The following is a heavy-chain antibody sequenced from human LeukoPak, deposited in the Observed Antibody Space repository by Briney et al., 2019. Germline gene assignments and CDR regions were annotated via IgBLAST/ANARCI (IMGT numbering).Heavy chain of an antibody. CDR2: IYYSGST. CDR1: GGSLSSSSYY. J-gene: IGHJ4*02. D-gene: IGHD2/OR15-2a*01. V-gene: IGHV4-39*01. CDR3: ARLIETYFDY. Sequence: SETLSLTCTVSGGSLSSSSYYWGWIRQPPGKGLEWIGSIYYSGSTYYSPSLKSRVTISVDTSKNQFSLKLSSVTAADTAVYYCARLIETYFDYWGQGTLVTVSS.